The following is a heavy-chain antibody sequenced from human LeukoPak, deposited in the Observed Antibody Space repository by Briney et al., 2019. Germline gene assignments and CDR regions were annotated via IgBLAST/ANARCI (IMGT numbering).Heavy chain of an antibody. CDR3: ARGPIYLWLYNGMDV. CDR1: GFTFGDHA. CDR2: IRSKAYGGTT. D-gene: IGHD3-16*01. Sequence: GGSLRLSCTGSGFTFGDHAMSWVRQAPGKGLEWVGFIRSKAYGGTTEYAAYVKGRFSISREDSKSIAYLQMSSLKIEDTAVYYCARGPIYLWLYNGMDVWGQGTTVTVSS. J-gene: IGHJ6*02. V-gene: IGHV3-49*04.